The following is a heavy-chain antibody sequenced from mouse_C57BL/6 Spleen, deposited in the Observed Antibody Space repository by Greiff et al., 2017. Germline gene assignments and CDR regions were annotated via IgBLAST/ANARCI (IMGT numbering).Heavy chain of an antibody. CDR2: ISSGGDYI. D-gene: IGHD2-1*01. J-gene: IGHJ3*01. CDR1: GFTFSSYA. CDR3: TRDRGYGTFAY. V-gene: IGHV5-9-1*02. Sequence: EVKLVESGEGLVKPGGSLKLSCAASGFTFSSYAMSWVRQTPEKRLEWVAYISSGGDYIYYADTVKGRFTISRDNARNTLYLQMSSLKSEDTAMYYCTRDRGYGTFAYWGQGTLVTVSA.